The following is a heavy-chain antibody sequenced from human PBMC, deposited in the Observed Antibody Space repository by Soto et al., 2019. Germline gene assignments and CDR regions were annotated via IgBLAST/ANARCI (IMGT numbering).Heavy chain of an antibody. J-gene: IGHJ6*02. CDR3: ARDVSSSWFPYYYYGMDV. D-gene: IGHD6-13*01. V-gene: IGHV1-2*02. CDR2: INPNSGGT. Sequence: ASVKVSCKASGYTFTGYYIHWVRQAPGQGLEWMGWINPNSGGTNYAQKFQGRDTMTRDTSISTAYMELSRLRSDDTAVYYCARDVSSSWFPYYYYGMDVWGQGTTVTVSS. CDR1: GYTFTGYY.